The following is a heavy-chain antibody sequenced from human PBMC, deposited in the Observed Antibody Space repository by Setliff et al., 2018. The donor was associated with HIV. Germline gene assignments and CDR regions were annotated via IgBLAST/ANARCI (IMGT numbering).Heavy chain of an antibody. CDR1: GFTFSSYA. CDR2: ISGSGGDT. D-gene: IGHD3-16*01. J-gene: IGHJ6*02. V-gene: IGHV3-23*01. Sequence: GSLRLSCASSGFTFSSYAMTWVRQAPGKGLECVAVISGSGGDTYYADSVKGRFVISREKSKSTLYLQMNSLRAEDTAVYYCARDLTEDDYYYYGMDVWGQGTTVTVSS. CDR3: ARDLTEDDYYYYGMDV.